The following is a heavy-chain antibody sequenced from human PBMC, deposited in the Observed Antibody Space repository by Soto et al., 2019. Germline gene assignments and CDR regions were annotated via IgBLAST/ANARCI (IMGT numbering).Heavy chain of an antibody. Sequence: EVQLVESGGGLVQPGRSLRLSCAASGFTVDDYAMHWVRQAPGKGLEWVSGISWNSGSIGYADSVKGRFTISRDNAKNSLYLQMNSLRAEDTALYYCAKDTEYYGSGRGGFGYWGQGTLVTVSS. V-gene: IGHV3-9*01. CDR3: AKDTEYYGSGRGGFGY. D-gene: IGHD3-10*01. CDR2: ISWNSGSI. CDR1: GFTVDDYA. J-gene: IGHJ4*02.